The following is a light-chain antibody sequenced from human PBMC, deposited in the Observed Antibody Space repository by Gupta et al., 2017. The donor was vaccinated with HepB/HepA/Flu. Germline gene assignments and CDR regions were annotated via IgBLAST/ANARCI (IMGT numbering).Light chain of an antibody. CDR1: SLRSYY. CDR3: NSRESSGSHV. V-gene: IGLV3-19*01. J-gene: IGLJ1*01. CDR2: GKN. Sequence: SSELPQDPAVSVALGQTGRITCQGDSLRSYYASWYQQKPGQAPVLVIYGKNNRPSWIPDRFSGSSSGNTASLTITGAQAEEEADYYCNSRESSGSHVFGTGTKVTVL.